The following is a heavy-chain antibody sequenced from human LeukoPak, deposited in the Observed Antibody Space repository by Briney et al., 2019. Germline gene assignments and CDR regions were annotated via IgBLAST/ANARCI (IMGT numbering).Heavy chain of an antibody. Sequence: PGGSLRLSCSASGXTFSNFGMYWVPQAPGKGQDYVSAVSNDGLSTNYADSVKGRFTISRDNSKNSLYLQMTSLRAEDTAVYYCVTSPRSALGGYYWGQGTLVTVSS. D-gene: IGHD2-15*01. CDR3: VTSPRSALGGYY. J-gene: IGHJ4*02. CDR2: VSNDGLST. V-gene: IGHV3-64D*06. CDR1: GXTFSNFG.